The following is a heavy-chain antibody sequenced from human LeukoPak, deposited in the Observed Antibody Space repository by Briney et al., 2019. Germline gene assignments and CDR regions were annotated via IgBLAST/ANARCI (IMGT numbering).Heavy chain of an antibody. CDR3: ASGYDFSSGSKRGSDN. Sequence: GGSLRLSCAASGFIFSDYGMNWVRQAQGKGLEWISYISSGSSDIFYADSVKGRFTISRDNAKSSLFLQMSSLRAEDTAVYYCASGYDFSSGSKRGSDNWGQGTLVIVSS. CDR1: GFIFSDYG. D-gene: IGHD3-3*01. J-gene: IGHJ4*02. V-gene: IGHV3-48*01. CDR2: ISSGSSDI.